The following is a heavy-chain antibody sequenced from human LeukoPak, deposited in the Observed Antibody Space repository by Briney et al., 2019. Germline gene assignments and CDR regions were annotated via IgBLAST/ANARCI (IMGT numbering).Heavy chain of an antibody. CDR2: MNSDGSTT. Sequence: GGSLRLSCAASGFTFSSYWMHWVRQAPGKGLVWVSRMNSDGSTTSYADSVKGRFTISRDNAKNTLYLQMNSLRAEDTSVYYCARGGAYSSSWSDYWGQGTLVTVSS. CDR3: ARGGAYSSSWSDY. CDR1: GFTFSSYW. D-gene: IGHD6-13*01. J-gene: IGHJ4*02. V-gene: IGHV3-74*01.